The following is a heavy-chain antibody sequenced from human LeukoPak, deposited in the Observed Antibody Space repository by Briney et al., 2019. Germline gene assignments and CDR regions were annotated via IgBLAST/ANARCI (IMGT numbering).Heavy chain of an antibody. CDR2: ISPGDGRI. V-gene: IGHV1-46*01. D-gene: IGHD2-15*01. CDR3: ARQQEVTADSFYYAMDV. J-gene: IGHJ6*02. Sequence: ASVKVSCKASGYTFTSHSVRWVRQAPGQGLEWMGVISPGDGRITYSQKFQGEVTLTSDPSTSTVFMDLRGLRSEDTAVFYCARQQEVTADSFYYAMDVWGQGTTVTVSS. CDR1: GYTFTSHS.